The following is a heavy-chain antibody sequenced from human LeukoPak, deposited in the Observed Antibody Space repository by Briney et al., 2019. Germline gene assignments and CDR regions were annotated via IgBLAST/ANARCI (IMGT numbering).Heavy chain of an antibody. CDR2: ISGSGSTI. V-gene: IGHV3-48*04. CDR1: GFTFSSYS. CDR3: ARVADESYKTGHYYYYYAMDV. J-gene: IGHJ6*02. Sequence: PGGSLRLSCAASGFTFSSYSMNWVRQAPGKGLEWVTYISGSGSTIYYADSVKGRFTISRDNAKNSLYLQMNSLRAEDTAVYYCARVADESYKTGHYYYYYAMDVWGQGTTVTVSS. D-gene: IGHD1-26*01.